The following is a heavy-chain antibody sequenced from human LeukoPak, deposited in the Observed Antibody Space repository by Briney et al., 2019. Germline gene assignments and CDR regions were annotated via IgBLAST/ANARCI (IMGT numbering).Heavy chain of an antibody. D-gene: IGHD1-26*01. Sequence: SGTLSLTCDVSGGSISRTNWWSWVRQSPGQGLEWIGEISLSGRTNYNPSLQSRVTMSLDESKNQLSLDLASVTAADTAVYYYSRESGAFSPFGYWGQGTLVTVHS. CDR3: SRESGAFSPFGY. J-gene: IGHJ4*02. V-gene: IGHV4-4*02. CDR1: GGSISRTNW. CDR2: ISLSGRT.